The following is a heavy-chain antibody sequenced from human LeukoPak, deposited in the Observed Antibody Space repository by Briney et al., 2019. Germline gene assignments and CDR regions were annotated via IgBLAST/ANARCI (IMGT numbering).Heavy chain of an antibody. V-gene: IGHV4-59*01. J-gene: IGHJ4*02. CDR3: ARGTYYYDSSYSDY. CDR1: GGSISSYY. D-gene: IGHD3-22*01. Sequence: SETLSLTCTVSGGSISSYYWSWIRQPPGKGLEWIGYIYYSGSTNYNPSLKSRVTISVDTSKNQFSLKLSSVTAADTAVYYCARGTYYYDSSYSDYWGRGTLVTVSS. CDR2: IYYSGST.